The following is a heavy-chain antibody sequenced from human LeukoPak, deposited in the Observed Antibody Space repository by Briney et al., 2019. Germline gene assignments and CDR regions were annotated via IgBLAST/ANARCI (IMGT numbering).Heavy chain of an antibody. CDR2: INHDGSET. CDR1: GFTFSSYW. D-gene: IGHD1-26*01. V-gene: IGHV3-7*04. CDR3: AREYIGSSDFDY. J-gene: IGHJ4*02. Sequence: GGSLRLSCSASGFTFSSYWMIWDRQAPGKGLEWVANINHDGSETHYVDSVKGRFTISRDNVKKSLFLQMNSLRAKDTAVYHCAREYIGSSDFDYWGRGTLVTVSS.